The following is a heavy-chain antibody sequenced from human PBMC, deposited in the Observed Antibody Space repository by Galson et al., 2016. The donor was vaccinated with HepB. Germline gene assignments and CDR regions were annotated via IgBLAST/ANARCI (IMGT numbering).Heavy chain of an antibody. V-gene: IGHV3-53*01. CDR3: ARRRDGSGSFQLDY. Sequence: SLRLSCAASGFTVSNNFMRWVRQAPGQGLEWVSLIYSGGGTHSVDSVKGRLIISRDNSKNTLYLQMNSLRAEDTAIYSCARRRDGSGSFQLDYWGQGSQVTV. CDR2: IYSGGGT. J-gene: IGHJ4*02. CDR1: GFTVSNNF. D-gene: IGHD3-10*01.